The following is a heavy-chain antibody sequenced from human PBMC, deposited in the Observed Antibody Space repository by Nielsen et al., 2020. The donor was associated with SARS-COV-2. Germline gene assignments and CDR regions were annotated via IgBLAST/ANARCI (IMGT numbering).Heavy chain of an antibody. V-gene: IGHV5-10-1*01. CDR1: GYSFTSYW. CDR3: ARHEYSSSSEGLQH. D-gene: IGHD6-6*01. Sequence: ESLKIFCKGSGYSFTSYWISWVRQMPGKGLEWMGRIDPSDSYTNYSPSFQGHVTISADKSISTAYLQWSSLKASDTAMYYCARHEYSSSSEGLQHWGQGTLVTVSS. CDR2: IDPSDSYT. J-gene: IGHJ1*01.